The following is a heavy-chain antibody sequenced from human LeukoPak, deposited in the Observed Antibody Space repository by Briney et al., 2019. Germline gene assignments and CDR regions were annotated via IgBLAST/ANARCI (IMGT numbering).Heavy chain of an antibody. CDR2: IYYSGST. V-gene: IGHV4-39*01. J-gene: IGHJ4*02. CDR1: GGSISSSSYY. Sequence: PSETLSLTCTVSGGSISSSSYYWGWIRQPPGKGLEWIGSIYYSGSTYYNPSPKSRVTISVDTSKNQFSLKLRSVTAADTAVYYCATLGSVLRFFFLGYYWGQGTLVTVSS. CDR3: ATLGSVLRFFFLGYY. D-gene: IGHD3-3*01.